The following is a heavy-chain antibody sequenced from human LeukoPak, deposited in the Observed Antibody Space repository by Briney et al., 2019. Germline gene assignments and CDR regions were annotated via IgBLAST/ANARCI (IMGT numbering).Heavy chain of an antibody. J-gene: IGHJ4*02. V-gene: IGHV3-7*01. CDR3: ARDEGSSWYGQYYFDY. Sequence: GGSLRLSCAASGFTFSSYWMSWVRQAPGKGLEWVANIKQDGSEKYYVDSVKGRFTISRDNAKNSLYLQMNSLRAEDTAVYYCARDEGSSWYGQYYFDYWGQGTLVTVSS. CDR1: GFTFSSYW. D-gene: IGHD6-13*01. CDR2: IKQDGSEK.